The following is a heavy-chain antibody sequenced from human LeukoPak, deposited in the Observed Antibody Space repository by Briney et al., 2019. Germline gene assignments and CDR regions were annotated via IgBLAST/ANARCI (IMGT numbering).Heavy chain of an antibody. V-gene: IGHV3-74*01. CDR3: ATGNYYDSRGYYTFGY. CDR1: GFTFSKYW. J-gene: IGHJ1*01. CDR2: INGDGSTT. D-gene: IGHD3-22*01. Sequence: GSLRLSCAASGFTFSKYWMHWVRQVPGKGLVWVSLINGDGSTTNYADFVKGRFTISRDNAKNTLPLQVNSLRAEDTAVYYCATGNYYDSRGYYTFGYWGQGTLVTVSS.